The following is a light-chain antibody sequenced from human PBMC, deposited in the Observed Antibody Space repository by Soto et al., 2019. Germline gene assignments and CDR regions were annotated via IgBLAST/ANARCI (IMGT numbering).Light chain of an antibody. CDR2: GAS. J-gene: IGKJ5*01. CDR3: QQYGSSTIT. Sequence: EIVLTQSPGTLYLSPGERATLSCRASQSVSSSYLAWYQQKLGQAPRLLIYGASSRDTGIPERFGGSGAGPAFTLAISRLEPEDVAVDFCQQYGSSTITFGQGTRLEI. CDR1: QSVSSSY. V-gene: IGKV3-20*01.